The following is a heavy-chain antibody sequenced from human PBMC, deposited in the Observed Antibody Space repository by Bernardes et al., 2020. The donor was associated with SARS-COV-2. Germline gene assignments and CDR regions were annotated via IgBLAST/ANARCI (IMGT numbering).Heavy chain of an antibody. D-gene: IGHD3-9*01. CDR2: IYYSGST. CDR1: GGSISSSSYY. V-gene: IGHV4-39*01. CDR3: ATPGGYFDWLIGPSFDY. J-gene: IGHJ4*02. Sequence: SETLSLTCTVSGGSISSSSYYWGWLRQPPGKGLEWIGSIYYSGSTYYNPSLKSRVTISVDTSKNQFSLKLSSVTAADTAVYYCATPGGYFDWLIGPSFDYWGQGTLVTVSS.